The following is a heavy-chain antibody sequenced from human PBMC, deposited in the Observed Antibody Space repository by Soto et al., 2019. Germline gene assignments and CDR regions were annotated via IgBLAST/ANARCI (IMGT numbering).Heavy chain of an antibody. Sequence: GASVKVSCKASGGTFSSYAISWVRQAPGQGLEWMGGIIPIFGIANYAQKFQGRVTITADKSTSTAYMELSSLRSEDTAVYYCARERIAALDYWGQGTLVTVSS. CDR2: IIPIFGIA. CDR3: ARERIAALDY. D-gene: IGHD6-13*01. V-gene: IGHV1-69*10. CDR1: GGTFSSYA. J-gene: IGHJ4*02.